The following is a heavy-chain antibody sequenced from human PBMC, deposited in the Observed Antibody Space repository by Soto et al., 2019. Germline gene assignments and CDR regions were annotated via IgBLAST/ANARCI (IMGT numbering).Heavy chain of an antibody. CDR1: GFTFSSYA. CDR3: AHPQGGLVPYFDY. J-gene: IGHJ4*02. Sequence: GSLRLSCAASGFTFSSYAMSWVRQAPGKGLEWVSAISGSGGSTYYADSVKGRFTISRDSSKNTLYLQMNSLRAEDTAVYYCAHPQGGLVPYFDYWGQGTLVTVSS. V-gene: IGHV3-23*01. CDR2: ISGSGGST. D-gene: IGHD6-19*01.